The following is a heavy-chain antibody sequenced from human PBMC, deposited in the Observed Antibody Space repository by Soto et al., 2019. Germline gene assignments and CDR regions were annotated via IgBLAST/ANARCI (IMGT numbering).Heavy chain of an antibody. Sequence: PCGSLRLACVSCGVSVSIYLMHLFCQDPGKGLVWVSRINNDGSSTIYADSVKGRFTISRDNAKNTLYLQMNSLRAEDTAVYYCAREVLFFGVVNTIDCLGQGTLVPVSS. J-gene: IGHJ4*02. CDR3: AREVLFFGVVNTIDC. CDR1: GVSVSIYL. V-gene: IGHV3-74*01. D-gene: IGHD3-3*01. CDR2: INNDGSST.